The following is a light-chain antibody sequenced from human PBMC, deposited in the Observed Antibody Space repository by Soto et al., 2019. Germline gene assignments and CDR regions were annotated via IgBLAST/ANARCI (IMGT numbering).Light chain of an antibody. V-gene: IGKV1-5*03. CDR3: QQYDSYPWT. J-gene: IGKJ1*01. Sequence: DIQMTQSPSTLSASLEDRVTITCRASQTISTWLAWYQQKPGKAPKLLIYKASSLESGVPSRFSGSGSGTEFTLTISSLQPDDFAAYYCQQYDSYPWTFGHGTEVEIK. CDR2: KAS. CDR1: QTISTW.